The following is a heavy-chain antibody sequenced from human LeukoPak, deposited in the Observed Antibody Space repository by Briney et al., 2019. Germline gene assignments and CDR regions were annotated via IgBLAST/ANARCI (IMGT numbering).Heavy chain of an antibody. CDR1: GYTFTSYG. J-gene: IGHJ4*02. D-gene: IGHD3-22*01. CDR3: ARVGSGYYYGYYFDY. V-gene: IGHV1-18*01. Sequence: ASVKVSCKASGYTFTSYGISWVRQAPGQGLEWMGWISAYNGNTNYAQKLQGRVTMTIDTFKSTAYMGLRSLRSDDTAVYYCARVGSGYYYGYYFDYWGQGTLVTVSS. CDR2: ISAYNGNT.